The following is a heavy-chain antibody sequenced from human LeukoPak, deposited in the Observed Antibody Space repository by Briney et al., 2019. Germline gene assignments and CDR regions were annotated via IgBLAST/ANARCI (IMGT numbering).Heavy chain of an antibody. J-gene: IGHJ4*02. CDR2: ISDSAVGT. D-gene: IGHD3-22*01. Sequence: GGSLRLSCAVSGITLSNYGMSCVRQAPGKGLEWVAGISDSAVGTDYADSVRGRFTISRDNPKNTLYLQMNSLRAEDTAVYFCAKRGVVIRVILVGFHKAAYYFDSWGQGALVTVSS. CDR1: GITLSNYG. V-gene: IGHV3-23*01. CDR3: AKRGVVIRVILVGFHKAAYYFDS.